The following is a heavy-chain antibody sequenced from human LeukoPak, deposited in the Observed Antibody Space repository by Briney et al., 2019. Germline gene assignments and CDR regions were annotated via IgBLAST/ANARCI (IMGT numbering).Heavy chain of an antibody. CDR1: DGTINSGDYY. CDR3: ARETPYCSSTSCYLFGDLSLGWFDP. V-gene: IGHV4-31*03. D-gene: IGHD2-2*01. Sequence: PSQTLSLICTVSDGTINSGDYYWSRIRQHPGKGLEWIGYIYYSGSTYYNPSLKSRVTISVDTSKNQFSLKLSSVTAADTAVYYCARETPYCSSTSCYLFGDLSLGWFDPWGQGTLVTVSS. CDR2: IYYSGST. J-gene: IGHJ5*02.